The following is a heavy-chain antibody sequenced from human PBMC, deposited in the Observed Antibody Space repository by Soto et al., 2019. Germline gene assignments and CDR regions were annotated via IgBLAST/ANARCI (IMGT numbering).Heavy chain of an antibody. CDR2: ISWNSGSR. Sequence: EVQLVESGGGLVQPGRSLRLSCAASGFRFKDHAMHWVRHVPGKGLEWVSGISWNSGSRCYADSVKGRFTISRDNAKNSLYLQMNRLRAEYTALYYCAKDGYSSGWSSIDHWGQGTLVTVSS. CDR1: GFRFKDHA. D-gene: IGHD6-19*01. V-gene: IGHV3-9*01. CDR3: AKDGYSSGWSSIDH. J-gene: IGHJ4*02.